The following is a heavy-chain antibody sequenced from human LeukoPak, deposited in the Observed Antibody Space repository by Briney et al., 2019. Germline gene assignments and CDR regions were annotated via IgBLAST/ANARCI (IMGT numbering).Heavy chain of an antibody. CDR2: ISYDGSNK. CDR1: GFNFSSYA. D-gene: IGHD4-17*01. J-gene: IGHJ4*02. Sequence: GSLRLSCAASGFNFSSYAMNWVRQAPGKGLEWVAVISYDGSNKYYADSVKGRFTISRDNSKNTLYLQMNSLRAEDTAVYYCARVVDHDYGDYYLDYWGQGTLVTVSS. V-gene: IGHV3-30*14. CDR3: ARVVDHDYGDYYLDY.